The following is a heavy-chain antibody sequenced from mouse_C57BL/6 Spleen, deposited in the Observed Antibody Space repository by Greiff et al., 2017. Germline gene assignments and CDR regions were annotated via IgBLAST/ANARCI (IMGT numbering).Heavy chain of an antibody. V-gene: IGHV1-42*01. D-gene: IGHD1-1*01. J-gene: IGHJ1*03. CDR2: INPSTGGT. Sequence: VQLQQSGPELVKPGASVKISCKASGYSFTGYYMNWVKQSPEKSLEWIGEINPSTGGTTYNQKFKAKATLTVDKSSSTAYMQLKSLTSEDSAVYYCARYYGSSYYWYFDVWGTGTTVTVSS. CDR3: ARYYGSSYYWYFDV. CDR1: GYSFTGYY.